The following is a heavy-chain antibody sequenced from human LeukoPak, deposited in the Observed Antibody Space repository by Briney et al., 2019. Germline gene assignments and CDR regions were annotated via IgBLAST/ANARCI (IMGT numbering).Heavy chain of an antibody. CDR3: TRGGTDALSY. CDR2: DSHSGST. J-gene: IGHJ4*02. D-gene: IGHD3-16*01. Sequence: GALSLTCAGPVDSISSNHWWSWVRQHPGKGLEWIGEDSHSGSTSYNPSLKSPVTLSVDKSKNQFSLTLTSLTAADTAVYYCTRGGTDALSYWGQGALVTVSS. CDR1: VDSISSNHW. V-gene: IGHV4-4*02.